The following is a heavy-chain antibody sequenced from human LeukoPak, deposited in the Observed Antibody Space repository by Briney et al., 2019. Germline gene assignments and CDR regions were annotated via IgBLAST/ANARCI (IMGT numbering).Heavy chain of an antibody. CDR1: GVTFSNYA. J-gene: IGHJ4*02. D-gene: IGHD5-12*01. CDR2: ISYDGSNE. CDR3: ARNDIVAFFDY. V-gene: IGHV3-30*04. Sequence: GGSLRLSCAASGVTFSNYAIHWVRQAPGKGVEWVAAISYDGSNEYYADSVKGRFTISRDNSKYTLYLQMNSLRAEDTAVYYCARNDIVAFFDYWGQGTLVTVSS.